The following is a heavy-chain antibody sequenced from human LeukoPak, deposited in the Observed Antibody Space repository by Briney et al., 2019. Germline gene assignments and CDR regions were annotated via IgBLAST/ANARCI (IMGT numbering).Heavy chain of an antibody. J-gene: IGHJ4*02. V-gene: IGHV4-59*01. CDR1: SGSIGSFY. D-gene: IGHD5-18*01. CDR2: IYYTGAT. Sequence: SETLSLTCTVSSGSIGSFYWSWIRLPPGKGLEWIGYIYYTGATYYNPSLKSRVTISLDTSKNQFSLKLSSVTAADAAVYYCARAGYSYGTGYYFDYWGQGALVTVSS. CDR3: ARAGYSYGTGYYFDY.